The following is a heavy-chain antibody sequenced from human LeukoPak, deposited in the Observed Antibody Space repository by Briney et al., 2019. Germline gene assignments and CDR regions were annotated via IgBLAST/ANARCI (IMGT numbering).Heavy chain of an antibody. CDR2: ISGNGTYI. J-gene: IGHJ4*02. CDR1: GFTLSYYG. Sequence: GGSLRLSCAASGFTLSYYGLNWVRQAPGKGLEWVSSISGNGTYIYYAESVKGRFTISRDNARSSLYLQMNNLRDEDTAIYYCVKTVSGITFHDWGQGTLVTVSS. V-gene: IGHV3-21*01. CDR3: VKTVSGITFHD. D-gene: IGHD6-19*01.